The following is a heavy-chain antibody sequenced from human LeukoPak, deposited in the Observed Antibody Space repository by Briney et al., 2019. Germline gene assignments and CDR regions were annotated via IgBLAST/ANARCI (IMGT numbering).Heavy chain of an antibody. J-gene: IGHJ4*02. CDR2: INPNSGGT. Sequence: ASVKVSCKASGYTFTGYYIHWVRQAPGQGLEWMGWINPNSGGTNYAQKFQGRITMTRDTSISTAYMELSRLRSDDTAVYYCARDFSYSSGEDYWGQGTLVTVSS. V-gene: IGHV1-2*02. CDR3: ARDFSYSSGEDY. D-gene: IGHD6-19*01. CDR1: GYTFTGYY.